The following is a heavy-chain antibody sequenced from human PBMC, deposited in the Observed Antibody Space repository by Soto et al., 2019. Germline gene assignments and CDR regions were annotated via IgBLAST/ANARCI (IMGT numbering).Heavy chain of an antibody. CDR3: AKGGYYSLFDI. V-gene: IGHV3-23*01. Sequence: HPWGSLRLSCVASGFPFSSYAMSWVRQTPGEGLEWVSGISGSGGRTYYADSVKGRFTISRDNSNNTLSLQMHILRVEDTAVYFCAKGGYYSLFDIWGQGTMVTVSS. D-gene: IGHD3-16*01. CDR1: GFPFSSYA. CDR2: ISGSGGRT. J-gene: IGHJ3*02.